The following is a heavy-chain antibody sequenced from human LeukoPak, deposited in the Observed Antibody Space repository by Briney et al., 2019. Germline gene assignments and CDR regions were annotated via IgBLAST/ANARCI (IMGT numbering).Heavy chain of an antibody. CDR1: GGSISSSSYY. V-gene: IGHV4-39*01. D-gene: IGHD3-22*01. J-gene: IGHJ4*02. CDR2: IYYSEST. CDR3: ARHFSYYYDSSGYYFGYFDY. Sequence: SETLSLTCTVSGGSISSSSYYWGWIRQPPGKGLEWIGSIYYSESTYYNPSLKSRVTISVDTSKNQFSLKLSSVTAADTAVYYCARHFSYYYDSSGYYFGYFDYWGQGTLVTVSS.